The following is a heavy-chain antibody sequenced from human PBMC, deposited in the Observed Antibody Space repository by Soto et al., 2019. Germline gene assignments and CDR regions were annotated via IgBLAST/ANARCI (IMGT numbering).Heavy chain of an antibody. D-gene: IGHD6-13*01. CDR2: IIPMFGTT. Sequence: EASVKVSCKTSGGTFSRHAINWVRQAPGQGLEWMGGIIPMFGTTNYAQKFKGRVTISAGESTSTAYMELSSPRSEDAAVYYCARAAIHGSSWYFWFDPWGQGTLVTVSS. CDR1: GGTFSRHA. V-gene: IGHV1-69*13. CDR3: ARAAIHGSSWYFWFDP. J-gene: IGHJ5*02.